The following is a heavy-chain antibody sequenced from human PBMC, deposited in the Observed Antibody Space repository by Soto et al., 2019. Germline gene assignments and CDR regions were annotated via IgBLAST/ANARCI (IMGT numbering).Heavy chain of an antibody. D-gene: IGHD2-2*02. CDR1: GGSISSYY. V-gene: IGHV4-59*01. CDR2: IYYSGRT. CDR3: ERGYCSSTSCYIWDNWFDP. J-gene: IGHJ5*02. Sequence: QVQLQESGPGLVKPSETLSLTCTVSGGSISSYYWSWIRQPPGKGLEWIGYIYYSGRTNNNPSLKSRVTISVYTSKNQFSLKLSSVTAADRAVYYCERGYCSSTSCYIWDNWFDPWGQGTLVTFSS.